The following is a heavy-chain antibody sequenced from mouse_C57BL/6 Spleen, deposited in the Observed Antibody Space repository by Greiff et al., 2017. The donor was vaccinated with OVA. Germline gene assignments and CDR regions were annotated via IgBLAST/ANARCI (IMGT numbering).Heavy chain of an antibody. V-gene: IGHV7-3*01. Sequence: EVQRVESGGGLVQPGGSLSLSCAASGFTFTDYYMSWVRQPPGKALEWLGFIRNKANGYTTEYSASVKGRFTISRDNSQSILYLQMNALRAEDSATYYCARYNYRYGLYYYAMDYWGQGTSVTVSS. J-gene: IGHJ4*01. CDR3: ARYNYRYGLYYYAMDY. CDR1: GFTFTDYY. CDR2: IRNKANGYTT. D-gene: IGHD2-2*01.